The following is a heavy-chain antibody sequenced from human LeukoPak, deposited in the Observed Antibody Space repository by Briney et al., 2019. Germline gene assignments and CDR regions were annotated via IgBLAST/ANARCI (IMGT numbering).Heavy chain of an antibody. V-gene: IGHV1-18*01. CDR1: GYTFTSYG. CDR2: ISAYDSNT. J-gene: IGHJ4*02. CDR3: ARGLQSAREFDY. Sequence: ASVKVSCKASGYTFTSYGISWVRQAPGQGLEWMGWISAYDSNTNYARKLQGRVTMTTDTSTSTAYMELRSLRSDDTAVYYCARGLQSAREFDYWGQGTLVTVSS. D-gene: IGHD5-24*01.